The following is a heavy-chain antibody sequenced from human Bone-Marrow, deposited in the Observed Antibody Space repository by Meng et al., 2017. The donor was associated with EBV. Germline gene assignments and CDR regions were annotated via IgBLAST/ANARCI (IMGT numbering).Heavy chain of an antibody. D-gene: IGHD3-10*01. CDR1: GVSIGSGHW. CDR2: IYHSGST. V-gene: IGHV4-4*02. Sequence: QLQLQEGGPSLVKPSATLATTSAVSGVSIGSGHWWNWVRQPPEKGLEWIGNIYHSGSTSYNPSLKSRVTISVDKSKNQFSLTVSSVTAADTAVYFCARDYYGYHYFDSWGRGTLVTVSS. J-gene: IGHJ4*02. CDR3: ARDYYGYHYFDS.